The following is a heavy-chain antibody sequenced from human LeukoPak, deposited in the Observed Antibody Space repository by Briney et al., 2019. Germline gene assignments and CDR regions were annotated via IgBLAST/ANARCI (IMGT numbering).Heavy chain of an antibody. D-gene: IGHD3-16*01. J-gene: IGHJ4*02. CDR2: ISFDGSNK. Sequence: GGSLRLSCAASGFTFSNYGMHWVRQAPGKGLEWVAVISFDGSNKYYADSVKGRFTIFRDNSKNTLYLQMNSLRAEDTAVYYCAKLVESSYYFDYWGQGTLVTVSS. CDR3: AKLVESSYYFDY. CDR1: GFTFSNYG. V-gene: IGHV3-30*18.